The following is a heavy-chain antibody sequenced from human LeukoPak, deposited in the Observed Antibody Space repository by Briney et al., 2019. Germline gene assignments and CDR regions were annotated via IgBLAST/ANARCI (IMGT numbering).Heavy chain of an antibody. CDR1: GFTFSSYA. J-gene: IGHJ4*02. Sequence: PGGSLGLSCAASGFTFSSYAMSWVRQAPGKGLEWVSAISGSGGGTYYADSVKGRFTISRDNSKNTLYLQMNSLRAEDTAVYYCATEDTMVRGVIIKFFYWGQGTLVTVSS. CDR2: ISGSGGGT. CDR3: ATEDTMVRGVIIKFFY. D-gene: IGHD3-10*01. V-gene: IGHV3-23*01.